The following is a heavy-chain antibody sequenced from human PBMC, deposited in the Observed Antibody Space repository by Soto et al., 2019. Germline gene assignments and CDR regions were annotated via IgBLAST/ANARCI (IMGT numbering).Heavy chain of an antibody. V-gene: IGHV3-7*04. CDR1: GFTFSSYW. Sequence: GGSLRLSCAASGFTFSSYWMSWVRQAPGKGLEWVANIKQDGSEKYYVDSVKGRFTISRDNAKNSLYLQMNSPRAEDTAVYYCARAGRYSYGTDYYYGMDVWGQGTTVTVS. D-gene: IGHD5-18*01. CDR2: IKQDGSEK. J-gene: IGHJ6*02. CDR3: ARAGRYSYGTDYYYGMDV.